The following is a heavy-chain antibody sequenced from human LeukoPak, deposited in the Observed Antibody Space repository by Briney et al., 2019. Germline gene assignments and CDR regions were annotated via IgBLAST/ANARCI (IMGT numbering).Heavy chain of an antibody. Sequence: ASVKVSCKASGYTFTGYYMHWVRQAPGQGLEWMGWTNPNSGGTKYAQKFQGRVTMTRDTSINTGYMELSSLISDDTAVYYCARVRDYSSSSLDYWGRGTLVTVSS. V-gene: IGHV1-2*02. D-gene: IGHD6-6*01. CDR3: ARVRDYSSSSLDY. CDR1: GYTFTGYY. J-gene: IGHJ4*02. CDR2: TNPNSGGT.